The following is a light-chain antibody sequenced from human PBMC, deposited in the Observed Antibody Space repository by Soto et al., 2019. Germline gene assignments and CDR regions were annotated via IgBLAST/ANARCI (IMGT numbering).Light chain of an antibody. Sequence: QSVLTQPASLSGSPGQSIAISCTGTSSDVGTYNLVSWYQQHPGKAPKLMIYEATKRPSGISDRFSGSKSGNTASLTISGLQAEDEADYFCCSYAGSSTFVFGTGTKVTVL. CDR2: EAT. CDR1: SSDVGTYNL. CDR3: CSYAGSSTFV. J-gene: IGLJ1*01. V-gene: IGLV2-23*01.